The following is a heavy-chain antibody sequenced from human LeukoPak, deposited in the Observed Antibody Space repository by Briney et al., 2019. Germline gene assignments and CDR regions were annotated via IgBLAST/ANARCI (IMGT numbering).Heavy chain of an antibody. V-gene: IGHV3-48*04. J-gene: IGHJ6*03. Sequence: PGGSLRLSCAASGFTFSSYSMNWVRQAPGKGLEWVSYISSSSSTIYYADSVKGRFTISRDNAKNSLYLQMNSLRAEDTAVYYCARLYYGSIIYYYYYMDVWGKGTTVTISS. D-gene: IGHD3-10*01. CDR1: GFTFSSYS. CDR2: ISSSSSTI. CDR3: ARLYYGSIIYYYYYMDV.